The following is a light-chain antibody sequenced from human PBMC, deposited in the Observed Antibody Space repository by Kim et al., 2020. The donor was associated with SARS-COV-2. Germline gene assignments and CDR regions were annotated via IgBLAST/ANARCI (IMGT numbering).Light chain of an antibody. J-gene: IGKJ5*01. CDR1: QSLVCSDGNTY. V-gene: IGKV2-30*01. CDR2: KVS. Sequence: DVEMTQSPPSLPATLGQPAAISCRSSQSLVCSDGNTYLNWFQHRPGQSPRRLMYKVSNRDSGAPDRFSGGGSGTDFTLKSSRVDAKAFEVYYCMNSIPPLTFGEGTRLEIK. CDR3: MNSIPPLT.